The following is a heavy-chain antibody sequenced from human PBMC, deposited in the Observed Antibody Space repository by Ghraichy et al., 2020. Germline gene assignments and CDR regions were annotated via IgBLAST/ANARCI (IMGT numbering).Heavy chain of an antibody. V-gene: IGHV3-30*18. CDR3: AKGETWDLVYGMDV. CDR2: ISYDGSNK. Sequence: GGSLRLSCAASGFTFSSYGMHWVGQAPGKGLEWVAVISYDGSNKYYADSVKGRFTISRDNSKNTLYLQMNSLRAEDTAVYYCAKGETWDLVYGMDVWGQGTTVTVSS. CDR1: GFTFSSYG. D-gene: IGHD1-26*01. J-gene: IGHJ6*02.